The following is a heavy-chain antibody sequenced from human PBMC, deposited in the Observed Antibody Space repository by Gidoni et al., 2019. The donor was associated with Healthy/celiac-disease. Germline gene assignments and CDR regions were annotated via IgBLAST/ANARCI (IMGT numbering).Heavy chain of an antibody. J-gene: IGHJ4*02. CDR3: TTAHITIFGVVIRNFDY. V-gene: IGHV3-15*01. CDR2: IKSKTDGGTT. D-gene: IGHD3-3*01. CDR1: GFTFSNAW. Sequence: EVQLVESGGGLVKPGGSLRLSCAASGFTFSNAWMSWVRQAPGKGLEWVGRIKSKTDGGTTDYAAPVKGRFTISRDDSKNTLYLQMNSLKTEDTAVYYCTTAHITIFGVVIRNFDYWGQGTLVTVSS.